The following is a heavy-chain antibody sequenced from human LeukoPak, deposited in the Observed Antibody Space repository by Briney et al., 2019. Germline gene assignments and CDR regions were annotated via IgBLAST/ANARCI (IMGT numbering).Heavy chain of an antibody. Sequence: SETLSLTCAVYGGSFSGYYWSWIRQPPGKGLEWIGEINHSGSTNYNPSLESRVTISVDTSKNQFSLKLSSVTAADTAVYYCARVKYCSSTSCWGIDYWGQGTLVTVSS. CDR3: ARVKYCSSTSCWGIDY. CDR2: INHSGST. V-gene: IGHV4-34*01. J-gene: IGHJ4*02. D-gene: IGHD2-2*01. CDR1: GGSFSGYY.